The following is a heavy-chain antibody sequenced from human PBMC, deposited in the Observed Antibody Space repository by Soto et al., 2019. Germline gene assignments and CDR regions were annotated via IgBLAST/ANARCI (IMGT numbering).Heavy chain of an antibody. CDR2: INHSGST. V-gene: IGHV4-34*01. Sequence: PSETLSLTCAVYGGSFSGYYWSWIRQPPGKGLEWIGEINHSGSTNYNPSLKSRVTISVDTSKNQFSLKLSSVTAADTAVYYCARGGDIVVVYGMDVWGQGTTVTVS. D-gene: IGHD2-2*01. CDR1: GGSFSGYY. CDR3: ARGGDIVVVYGMDV. J-gene: IGHJ6*02.